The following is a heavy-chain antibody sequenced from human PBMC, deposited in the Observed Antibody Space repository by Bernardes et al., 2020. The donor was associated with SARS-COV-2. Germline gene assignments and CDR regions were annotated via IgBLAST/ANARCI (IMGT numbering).Heavy chain of an antibody. V-gene: IGHV3-74*01. CDR2: INSDGRTT. CDR3: VRGPSDGHGRFEY. CDR1: GFTFSSYW. J-gene: IGHJ4*02. Sequence: GGSLRLSCAASGFTFSSYWMHCVRQSPGKGLVWVSRINSDGRTTTYAASVKGRFTISRDNGKNTLFLQMNSLRAEDTALYYCVRGPSDGHGRFEYWGQGALVIVSS.